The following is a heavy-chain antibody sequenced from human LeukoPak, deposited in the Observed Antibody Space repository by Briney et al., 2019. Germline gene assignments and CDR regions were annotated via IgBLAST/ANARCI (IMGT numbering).Heavy chain of an antibody. D-gene: IGHD3-10*01. J-gene: IGHJ4*02. V-gene: IGHV1-69*13. CDR2: IVPIFGTA. CDR3: ARESLSAGSGSYYSY. Sequence: SVKVSCKASGGTFSSYAISWVRQAPGQGLEWMGGIVPIFGTANYAQKFQGRVTITADESTSTAYMELSSLRSEDTAVYYCARESLSAGSGSYYSYWGQGTLVTVSS. CDR1: GGTFSSYA.